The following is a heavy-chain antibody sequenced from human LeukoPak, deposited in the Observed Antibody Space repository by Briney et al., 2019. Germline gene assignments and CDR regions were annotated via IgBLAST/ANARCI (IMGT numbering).Heavy chain of an antibody. J-gene: IGHJ4*02. CDR3: AKDMSGIAAAGLDY. CDR1: GFTFDDYA. Sequence: PGGSLRLSCAASGFTFDDYAMYWVRQAPGKGLEWVSGISWNSGSIGYADSVKGRFTISRDNAKNSLYLQMNSLRAEDTALYYCAKDMSGIAAAGLDYWGQGTLVTVSS. D-gene: IGHD6-13*01. CDR2: ISWNSGSI. V-gene: IGHV3-9*01.